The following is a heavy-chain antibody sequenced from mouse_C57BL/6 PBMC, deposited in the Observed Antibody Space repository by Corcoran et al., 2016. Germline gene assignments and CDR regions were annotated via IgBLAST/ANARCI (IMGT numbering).Heavy chain of an antibody. CDR1: GYTFTDYN. D-gene: IGHD1-1*01. Sequence: EVQLQQSGPELVKPGASVKIPCKASGYTFTDYNMDWVKQSHGKSLEWIGDINPNNGGTIYNQKFKGKATLTVDKSSSTAYMEPRSLTSEDTAIDYCAGAHYYGFYYAMDYGGQGTSVTVSS. CDR2: INPNNGGT. V-gene: IGHV1-18*01. J-gene: IGHJ4*01. CDR3: AGAHYYGFYYAMDY.